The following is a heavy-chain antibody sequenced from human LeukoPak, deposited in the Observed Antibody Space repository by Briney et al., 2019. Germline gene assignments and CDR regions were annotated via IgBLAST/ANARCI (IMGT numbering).Heavy chain of an antibody. J-gene: IGHJ3*02. Sequence: SETLSLTCTVPGGSVSSGSYYWSWIRQPPGKGLEWIGYIYYSGSTNYNPSLKSRVTISVDTSRNQFSLKLSSVTAADTAVYYCARDKDAFDIWGQGTMVTVSS. V-gene: IGHV4-61*01. CDR3: ARDKDAFDI. CDR1: GGSVSSGSYY. CDR2: IYYSGST.